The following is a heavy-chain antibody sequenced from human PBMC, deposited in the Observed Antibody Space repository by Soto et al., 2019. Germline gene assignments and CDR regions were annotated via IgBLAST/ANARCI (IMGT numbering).Heavy chain of an antibody. CDR1: GYSFTSYW. V-gene: IGHV5-10-1*01. D-gene: IGHD1-7*01. CDR2: VESSDFYT. CDR3: ARPGNYEANAFDI. Sequence: PGESLKISCKGSGYSFTSYWISWVRQMPGKGLEWMGGVESSDFYTNYSPSFQGHVTISADMSISTAYLQWSSLKASDTAMYYCARPGNYEANAFDIWGQGTMVTVSS. J-gene: IGHJ3*02.